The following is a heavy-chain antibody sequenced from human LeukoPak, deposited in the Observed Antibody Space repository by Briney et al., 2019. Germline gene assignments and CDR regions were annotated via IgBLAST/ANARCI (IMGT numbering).Heavy chain of an antibody. J-gene: IGHJ4*02. CDR3: AKGLDYYYDRGIDY. D-gene: IGHD3-22*01. CDR1: GLTFDDYT. Sequence: GGSLRLSCAASGLTFDDYTMHWVRQAPGKGLEWVSLISWDGGSTYYADSVKGRFTISRDNSKNSLYLQMNSLRTEDTALYYCAKGLDYYYDRGIDYWGQGTLVTVSS. V-gene: IGHV3-43*01. CDR2: ISWDGGST.